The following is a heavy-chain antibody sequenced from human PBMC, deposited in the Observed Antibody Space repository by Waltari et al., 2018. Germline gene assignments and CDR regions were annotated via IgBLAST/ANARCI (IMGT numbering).Heavy chain of an antibody. J-gene: IGHJ4*02. D-gene: IGHD3-22*01. CDR3: ARSSGYYSFSY. CDR2: IFHSGRT. CDR1: GYSISSGYF. Sequence: QVQMQESGPGLVKPSATLSLTCDVSGYSISSGYFWGWIRQPPGKGLEWIGSIFHSGRTYYNPSLKSRVTLSVDTSKNQSSLKLSSVTAADTAVYYCARSSGYYSFSYWGQGTLVTVSS. V-gene: IGHV4-38-2*01.